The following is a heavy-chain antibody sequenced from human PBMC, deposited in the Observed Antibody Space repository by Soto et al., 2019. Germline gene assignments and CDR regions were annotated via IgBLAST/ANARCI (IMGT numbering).Heavy chain of an antibody. CDR1: GFTFSSYA. CDR2: ISGSGGST. CDR3: AKSIVVVPQLLTH. V-gene: IGHV3-23*01. D-gene: IGHD2-2*01. Sequence: EVQLLESGGGLVQPGGSLRLSCAASGFTFSSYAMSWVRQAPGKGLEWVSAISGSGGSTYYADSVKGRFTISRDNSNNTLYLQMNSLRAEDTAVYYCAKSIVVVPQLLTHWGQGTLVTVSS. J-gene: IGHJ4*02.